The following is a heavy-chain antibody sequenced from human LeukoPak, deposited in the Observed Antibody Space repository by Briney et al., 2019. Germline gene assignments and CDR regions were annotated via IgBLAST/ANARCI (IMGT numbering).Heavy chain of an antibody. CDR1: GDSVSSDSAA. CDR3: ARYVNYSSAWRVDY. CDR2: TYYRSKWYN. Sequence: SQTLSLTCAISGDSVSSDSAAWNWIRQSPSRGLEWLGRTYYRSKWYNDYAVSVKSRITINPDTSKNQFSLQLNSVTPEDTAMYYCARYVNYSSAWRVDYWGQGTLVTVSS. J-gene: IGHJ4*02. D-gene: IGHD6-19*01. V-gene: IGHV6-1*01.